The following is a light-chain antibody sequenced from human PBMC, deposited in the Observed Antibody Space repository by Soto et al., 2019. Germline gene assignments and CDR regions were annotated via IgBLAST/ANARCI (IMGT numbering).Light chain of an antibody. V-gene: IGKV3-20*01. CDR2: DTS. Sequence: EILLTQSPASLSLSPGERATLSCRASQSLASTSLAWYQQKRGQAPRLLIYDTSTRATGISDRFSGRGSGTDFTLTISRLESADSAVYFCQQYGTSPWTFGQGTKVDI. J-gene: IGKJ1*01. CDR3: QQYGTSPWT. CDR1: QSLASTS.